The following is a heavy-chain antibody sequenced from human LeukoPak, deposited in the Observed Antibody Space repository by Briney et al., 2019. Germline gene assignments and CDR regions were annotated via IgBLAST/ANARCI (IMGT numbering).Heavy chain of an antibody. CDR1: GGTFTSYT. D-gene: IGHD6-13*01. V-gene: IGHV1-69*10. CDR3: ARDRDGSSWSRYGMDV. CDR2: IIPILGIA. J-gene: IGHJ6*02. Sequence: GASVKVSSTASGGTFTSYTISWVRQAPGRGLEWMGGIIPILGIANYSQKFQGRVTITADKSTSTAYMELSSLRSEDTAVYYCARDRDGSSWSRYGMDVWGQGTTVTVSS.